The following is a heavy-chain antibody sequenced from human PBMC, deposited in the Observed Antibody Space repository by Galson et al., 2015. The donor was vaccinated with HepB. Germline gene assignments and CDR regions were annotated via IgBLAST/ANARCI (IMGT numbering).Heavy chain of an antibody. CDR3: ARDGYCGGDCYKGFDY. V-gene: IGHV3-33*01. J-gene: IGHJ4*02. Sequence: SLRLSCAASGFTFSSYGMHWVRQAPGKGLEWVAVIWYDGSNKYYADSVKGRFTISRDNSKNTLYLQMNSLRAEDTAVYYCARDGYCGGDCYKGFDYWGQGTLVTVSS. D-gene: IGHD2-21*01. CDR2: IWYDGSNK. CDR1: GFTFSSYG.